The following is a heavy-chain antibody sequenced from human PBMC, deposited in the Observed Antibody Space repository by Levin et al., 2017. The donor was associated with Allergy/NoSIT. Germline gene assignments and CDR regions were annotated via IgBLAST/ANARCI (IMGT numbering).Heavy chain of an antibody. V-gene: IGHV4-34*01. J-gene: IGHJ4*02. Sequence: SETLSLTCAVYGGSFSGYYWSWIRQPPGKGLEWIGEINHSGSTNYNPSLKSPVTISVDTSKNQFSLQLSSVAAADTAVYYCATLQRYSSSGDYWGQGTLVTVSS. CDR1: GGSFSGYY. CDR3: ATLQRYSSSGDY. CDR2: INHSGST. D-gene: IGHD6-6*01.